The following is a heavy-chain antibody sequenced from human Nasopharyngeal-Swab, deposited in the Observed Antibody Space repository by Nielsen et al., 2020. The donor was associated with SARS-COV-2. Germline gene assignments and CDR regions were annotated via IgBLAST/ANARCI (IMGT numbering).Heavy chain of an antibody. Sequence: GESLKISCVVSGFTFSSYWMHWVRQAPGKGLVWVSRINSDGSSTSYADSVKGRFTISRDNAKNTLYLQMNSLRAEDTAVYYCARGSSFWSGPYYYYYYGMDVWGQGTTVTVSS. J-gene: IGHJ6*02. V-gene: IGHV3-74*01. CDR1: GFTFSSYW. D-gene: IGHD3-3*01. CDR2: INSDGSST. CDR3: ARGSSFWSGPYYYYYYGMDV.